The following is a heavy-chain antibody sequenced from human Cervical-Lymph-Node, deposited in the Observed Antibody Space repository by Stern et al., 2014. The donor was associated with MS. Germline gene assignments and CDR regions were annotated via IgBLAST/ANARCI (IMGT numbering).Heavy chain of an antibody. V-gene: IGHV3-21*01. CDR3: ASPNVDTTMALPFDY. CDR2: IIGNGAYT. CDR1: GFPFSIHS. J-gene: IGHJ4*02. D-gene: IGHD5-18*01. Sequence: EMQLVESGGGLVQPGGSLGLSCVASGFPFSIHSMNWVRQAPGKGLAWVSSIIGNGAYTYYTGSVRGRVTISRDNAKNSLYLQMNRLRAEDTAVYYCASPNVDTTMALPFDYWGQGTLVTVSS.